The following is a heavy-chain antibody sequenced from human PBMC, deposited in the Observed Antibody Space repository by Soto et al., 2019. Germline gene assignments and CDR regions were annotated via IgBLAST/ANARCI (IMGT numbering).Heavy chain of an antibody. Sequence: ASVKVSCKASGYTFTGYYMHWVRQAPGQGLEWMGWINPNSGGTNYAQKFQGWVTMTRDTSISTAYMELSRLRADDTAVYYCARVRSGSYFEDAFDIWGQGTMVTVSS. CDR2: INPNSGGT. V-gene: IGHV1-2*04. CDR1: GYTFTGYY. D-gene: IGHD1-26*01. CDR3: ARVRSGSYFEDAFDI. J-gene: IGHJ3*02.